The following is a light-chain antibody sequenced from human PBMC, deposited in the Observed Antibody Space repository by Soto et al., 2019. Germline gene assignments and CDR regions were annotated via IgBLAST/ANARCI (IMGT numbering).Light chain of an antibody. Sequence: DMVMTQSPLSLPVTKGEPASIPCRSGQSLLHSNGYNYLDWYLQKPGQSPQLLIYLGSNRASGVPDRFSGSGSGTDFTLKISRVEAEDVGVYYCMQPLQSWTFGQGTKVDIK. J-gene: IGKJ1*01. CDR2: LGS. CDR3: MQPLQSWT. V-gene: IGKV2-28*01. CDR1: QSLLHSNGYNY.